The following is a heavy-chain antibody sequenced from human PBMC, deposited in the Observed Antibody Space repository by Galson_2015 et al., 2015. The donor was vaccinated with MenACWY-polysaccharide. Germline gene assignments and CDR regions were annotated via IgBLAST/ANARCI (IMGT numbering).Heavy chain of an antibody. CDR3: ARGHYGMDV. V-gene: IGHV3-7*01. CDR2: IKKDGSEK. CDR1: GFTFSNYR. J-gene: IGHJ6*02. Sequence: SLRLSCAASGFTFSNYRMTWVRRAPGKGLEWVASIKKDGSEKYYVDSVKGRFTISRDNGKKSVFLQMSSLRVEDMAVYYCARGHYGMDVWGQGTTVTVSS.